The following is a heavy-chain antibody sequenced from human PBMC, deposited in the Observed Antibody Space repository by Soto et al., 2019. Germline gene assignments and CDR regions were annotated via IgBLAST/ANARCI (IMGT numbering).Heavy chain of an antibody. CDR1: GFSLSTSGVG. D-gene: IGHD2-15*01. V-gene: IGHV2-5*01. Sequence: SGPTLVKPTQTLTLTCTFSGFSLSTSGVGVGWIRQPPGKALEWLALIYWNDDKRYSPSLKSRLTLTKDTSKNQVVLTMTNMDPVDTATYYCAHRRSGPNGGREYFQHWGQGTLVTVSS. J-gene: IGHJ1*01. CDR2: IYWNDDK. CDR3: AHRRSGPNGGREYFQH.